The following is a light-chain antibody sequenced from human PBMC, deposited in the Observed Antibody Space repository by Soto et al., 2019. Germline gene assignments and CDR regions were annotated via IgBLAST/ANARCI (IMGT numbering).Light chain of an antibody. V-gene: IGKV1-5*01. J-gene: IGKJ5*01. CDR1: QSIGTW. CDR3: QEYNSYPVS. CDR2: DAS. Sequence: DIQVTQSPATLSAFVGDRVTISCRARQSIGTWLAWYQQKPGKAPKLLIYDASTLESGVPSRFSGSGSGTEFTLTISSLQPEDVATYYCQEYNSYPVSFXQGTRMEIK.